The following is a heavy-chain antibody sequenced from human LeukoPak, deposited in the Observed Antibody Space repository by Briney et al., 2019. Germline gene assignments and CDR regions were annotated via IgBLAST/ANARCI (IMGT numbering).Heavy chain of an antibody. CDR1: GGPISSGSSS. CDR3: ARRDSAYGARLDY. D-gene: IGHD5-12*01. V-gene: IGHV4-39*01. CDR2: INYSGST. Sequence: KPSETLSLTCTVSGGPISSGSSSWGWVRQPPGKGLEWIGNINYSGSTYYNPSLKSRVTISVDTSKSQFSLKLSSVTAADTAVYYCARRDSAYGARLDYWGQGTLVTVSS. J-gene: IGHJ4*02.